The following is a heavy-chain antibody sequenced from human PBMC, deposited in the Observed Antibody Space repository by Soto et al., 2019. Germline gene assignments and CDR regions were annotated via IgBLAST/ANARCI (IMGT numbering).Heavy chain of an antibody. CDR1: GFTFSSYG. D-gene: IGHD6-6*01. V-gene: IGHV3-30*18. J-gene: IGHJ4*02. CDR2: ISHDGSNK. Sequence: GESLKISCAASGFTFSSYGMHWVRQAPGKGLEWVAVISHDGSNKNYADSVKGRFTISRDNSKNTLYLQMNSLRAEDTAVYYCAKDIRSFSSSSRTFDYWGQGTLVTVSS. CDR3: AKDIRSFSSSSRTFDY.